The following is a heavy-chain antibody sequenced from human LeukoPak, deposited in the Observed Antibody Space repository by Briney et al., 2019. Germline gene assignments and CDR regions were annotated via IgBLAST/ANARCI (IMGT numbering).Heavy chain of an antibody. CDR2: ISYDGSNK. D-gene: IGHD6-19*01. Sequence: GGSLRPSCAASGFTFSSYAMHWVRQAPGKGLEWVAVISYDGSNKYYADSVKGRFTISRDNSKNTLYLQMNSLRAEDTAVYYCASLTILAVPSYYYYGMDVWGQGTTVTVSS. V-gene: IGHV3-30-3*01. CDR3: ASLTILAVPSYYYYGMDV. CDR1: GFTFSSYA. J-gene: IGHJ6*02.